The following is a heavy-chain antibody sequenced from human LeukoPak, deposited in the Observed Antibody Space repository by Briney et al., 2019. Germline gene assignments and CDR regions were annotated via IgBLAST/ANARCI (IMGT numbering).Heavy chain of an antibody. J-gene: IGHJ4*02. CDR2: ISAYNGNT. V-gene: IGHV1-18*01. CDR1: GYAFTSCG. Sequence: TSVKVSCNASGYAFTSCGNSWVRNGPGQGLEWLGWISAYNGNTNYAQKLQGRVTMTTDTSTSTAYMKLRSVRSDDTAVYYCARDTAPFDYWGQGTLVTVSS. CDR3: ARDTAPFDY.